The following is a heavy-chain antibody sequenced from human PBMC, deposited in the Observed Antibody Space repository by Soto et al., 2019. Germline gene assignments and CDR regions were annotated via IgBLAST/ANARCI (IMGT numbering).Heavy chain of an antibody. D-gene: IGHD4-17*01. CDR3: ATTVRLYYYYGMDV. Sequence: PSETLSPTCNVSGGSISSGGYYWSWSRQHTGKGREWIGYIYYNESTYYNPSLKSRVTISVDTSKNLFSLKLSSVPAADTAVYYCATTVRLYYYYGMDVWGQGTTVTVSS. V-gene: IGHV4-31*03. CDR2: IYYNEST. J-gene: IGHJ6*02. CDR1: GGSISSGGYY.